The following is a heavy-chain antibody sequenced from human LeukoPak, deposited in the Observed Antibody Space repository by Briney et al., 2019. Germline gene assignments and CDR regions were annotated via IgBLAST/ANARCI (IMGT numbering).Heavy chain of an antibody. CDR3: ASWDSSGYYFFA. J-gene: IGHJ4*02. D-gene: IGHD3-22*01. CDR2: SYYSGCT. V-gene: IGHV4-39*02. Sequence: KPSETLSHTCTVSGGSISSSSYYWGWIRQPPGQGLVWIGSSYYSGCTYYYPSLMSRVAISIDTSKNHFSLKLSSVTAADTAVYYCASWDSSGYYFFAWGQGTLVTVSS. CDR1: GGSISSSSYY.